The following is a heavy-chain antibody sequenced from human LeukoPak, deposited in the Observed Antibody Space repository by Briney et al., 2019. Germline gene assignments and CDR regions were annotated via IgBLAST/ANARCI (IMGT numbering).Heavy chain of an antibody. Sequence: GGSLRLSCAASGFTFSSYAMHWVRQAPGKGLEYVSAISSNGGSTYYANSVKGRFTISRDNSKNTLYLQMGSLRAEDMAVYYCARDVQLELGIWDYWGQGTLVTVSS. V-gene: IGHV3-64*01. CDR2: ISSNGGST. D-gene: IGHD1-7*01. CDR3: ARDVQLELGIWDY. CDR1: GFTFSSYA. J-gene: IGHJ4*02.